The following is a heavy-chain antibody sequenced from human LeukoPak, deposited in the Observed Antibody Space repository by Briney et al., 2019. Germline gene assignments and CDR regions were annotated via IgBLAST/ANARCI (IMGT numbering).Heavy chain of an antibody. CDR3: AREKFHGYNYGTFDY. CDR2: TYYSGST. CDR1: DDSISGYY. Sequence: SETLSLTCTVSDDSISGYYWSWIRQPPGKGLEWIGFTYYSGSTNYNPSFKSRVTLSVDTSKNQFSLKLSSVTAADTAVYYCAREKFHGYNYGTFDYWGQGTLVTVSS. D-gene: IGHD5-18*01. V-gene: IGHV4-59*01. J-gene: IGHJ4*02.